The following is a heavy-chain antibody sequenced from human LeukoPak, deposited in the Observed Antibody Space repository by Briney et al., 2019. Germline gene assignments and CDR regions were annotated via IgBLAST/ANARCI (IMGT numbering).Heavy chain of an antibody. J-gene: IGHJ3*02. CDR1: GSISSFY. D-gene: IGHD5-24*01. V-gene: IGHV4-59*01. CDR3: ARGLLDGYTHPAAFDI. Sequence: SKTLSLTCTVFGSISSFYWSRIRQPPGKGLEWIGYIYYSGSTYYNPSLKSRVTISVDTSKNQFSLKLSSVTAADTGFYYCARGLLDGYTHPAAFDIWGQGTMVTVSS. CDR2: IYYSGST.